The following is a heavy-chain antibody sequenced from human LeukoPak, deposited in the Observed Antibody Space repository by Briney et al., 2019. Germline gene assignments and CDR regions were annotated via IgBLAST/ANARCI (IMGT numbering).Heavy chain of an antibody. CDR1: GASISRYY. Sequence: PSETLSLTCTVSGASISRYYWSWIRQPPGKGLKWIGYFHYSGNTNYNPSLSSRITMSVDTSKNQFSLKLNSVTAADTAVYYCARRAAALDYWGLGTLVTVSS. CDR3: ARRAAALDY. J-gene: IGHJ4*02. CDR2: FHYSGNT. V-gene: IGHV4-59*08. D-gene: IGHD6-13*01.